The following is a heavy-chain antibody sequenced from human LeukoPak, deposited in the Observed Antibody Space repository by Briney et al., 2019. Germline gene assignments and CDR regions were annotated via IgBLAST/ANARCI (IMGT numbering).Heavy chain of an antibody. D-gene: IGHD3-10*01. J-gene: IGHJ4*02. CDR3: ARGPYYGSGSYYNGDFDY. V-gene: IGHV4-34*01. CDR2: INHSGST. CDR1: GGSFSGYY. Sequence: PSETLSLTCAVYGGSFSGYYWSWIRQPPGKGLEWIGEINHSGSTNYNPSLKSRVTISVDTSKNQFSLKLSSVTAADTAVYYCARGPYYGSGSYYNGDFDYWGQGTLASVSS.